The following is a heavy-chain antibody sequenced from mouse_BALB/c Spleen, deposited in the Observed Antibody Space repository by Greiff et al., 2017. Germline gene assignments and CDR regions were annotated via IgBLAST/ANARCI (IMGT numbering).Heavy chain of an antibody. J-gene: IGHJ4*01. CDR2: INSNGGST. V-gene: IGHV5-6-3*01. CDR1: GFTFSSYG. Sequence: EVNVVESGGGLVQPGGSLKLSCAASGFTFSSYGMSWVRQTPDKRLELVATINSNGGSTYYPDSVKGRFTISRDNAKNTLYLQMSSLKSEDTAMYYCASYYAPYYYAMDYWGQGTSVTVSS. D-gene: IGHD1-1*02. CDR3: ASYYAPYYYAMDY.